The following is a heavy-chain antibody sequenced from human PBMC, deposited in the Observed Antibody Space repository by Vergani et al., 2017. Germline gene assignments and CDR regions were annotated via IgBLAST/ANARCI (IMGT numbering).Heavy chain of an antibody. CDR1: GFTFSSYT. D-gene: IGHD4-11*01. CDR3: AREGTTVTTEAFYYYYYMDV. CDR2: TWYEGNNN. V-gene: IGHV3-33*08. Sequence: QVQLVESGGGVVQPGRSLRLSCAASGFTFSSYTMHWVRQAPGKGLEWVSMTWYEGNNNYYADSVKGRFTISRDNSKNTLYLQMNSLRAEDTAVYYCAREGTTVTTEAFYYYYYMDVWGKGTTVTVSS. J-gene: IGHJ6*03.